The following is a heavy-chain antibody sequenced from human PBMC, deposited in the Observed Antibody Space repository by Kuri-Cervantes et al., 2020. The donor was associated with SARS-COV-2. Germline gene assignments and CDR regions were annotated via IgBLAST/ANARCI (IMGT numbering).Heavy chain of an antibody. D-gene: IGHD3-3*01. CDR2: ISGSGGST. Sequence: GESLKISCAASGFTFSSYAMSWVRQAPGKGLEWVSAISGSGGSTYYADSVKGRFTISRDNSKNTLYLQMNSLRAEDTAVYYCAKDIGGFLEWLTYGMDVWGQGTTVTVSS. V-gene: IGHV3-23*01. J-gene: IGHJ6*02. CDR1: GFTFSSYA. CDR3: AKDIGGFLEWLTYGMDV.